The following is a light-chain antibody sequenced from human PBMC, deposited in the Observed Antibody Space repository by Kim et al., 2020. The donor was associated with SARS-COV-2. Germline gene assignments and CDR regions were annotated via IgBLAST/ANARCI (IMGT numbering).Light chain of an antibody. J-gene: IGKJ5*01. Sequence: FQGERATVACRASQSVSNNFLAWFQQKPGQTPRLLIYGASGRATGISDRFSGSGSGTDFTLTISRLEPEDFAVYYCHQYVNSPHTFGQGTRLEIK. CDR3: HQYVNSPHT. CDR2: GAS. CDR1: QSVSNNF. V-gene: IGKV3-20*01.